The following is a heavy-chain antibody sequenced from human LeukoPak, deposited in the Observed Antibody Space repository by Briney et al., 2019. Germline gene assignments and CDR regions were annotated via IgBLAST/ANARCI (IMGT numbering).Heavy chain of an antibody. CDR1: GGTFSSYA. CDR2: IIPILGIA. V-gene: IGHV1-69*04. J-gene: IGHJ1*01. Sequence: ASVKVSCKASGGTFSSYAISRVRQAPGQGLEWMGRIIPILGIANYAQKLQGRVTITADKSTSTAYMELSSLRSEDTAVYCCARALIVGATIGAFQHWGQGTLVTVSS. CDR3: ARALIVGATIGAFQH. D-gene: IGHD1-26*01.